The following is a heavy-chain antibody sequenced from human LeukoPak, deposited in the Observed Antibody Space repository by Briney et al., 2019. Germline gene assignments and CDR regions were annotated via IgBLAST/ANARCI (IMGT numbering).Heavy chain of an antibody. Sequence: GGSLRLSCAASGFTFSSYAMSWVRQAPGKGLEWVSTISGSGGSTYYADSVKGRFTISRDNSKNTLYPQMNSLRAEDTAVYYCAKGPQEYSSSWYNYWGQGTLVTVSS. V-gene: IGHV3-23*01. D-gene: IGHD6-13*01. J-gene: IGHJ4*02. CDR2: ISGSGGST. CDR3: AKGPQEYSSSWYNY. CDR1: GFTFSSYA.